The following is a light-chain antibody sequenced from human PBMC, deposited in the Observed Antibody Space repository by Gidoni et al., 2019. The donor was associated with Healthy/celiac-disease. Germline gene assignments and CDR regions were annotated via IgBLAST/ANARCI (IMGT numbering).Light chain of an antibody. V-gene: IGKV1-9*01. Sequence: DIQLTQSPSFLSASVGDRVTSTCWASQGISSYLAWYQQKPGKAPKLLIYAASTLQSGVPSRFRGSGSGTEFTLTISSLQPEDFATYYCQQLNSYPLTFGGXTKVEIK. CDR3: QQLNSYPLT. CDR1: QGISSY. CDR2: AAS. J-gene: IGKJ4*01.